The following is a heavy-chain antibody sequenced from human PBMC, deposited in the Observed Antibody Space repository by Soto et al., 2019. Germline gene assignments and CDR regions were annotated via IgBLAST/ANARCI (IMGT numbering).Heavy chain of an antibody. J-gene: IGHJ4*02. V-gene: IGHV1-18*01. CDR1: GYSFTNYG. CDR2: ISAYNGDT. Sequence: ASVKVSCKTSGYSFTNYGVSWARQAPGQGLEWMGWISAYNGDTGYAQRFQGRVTMTTDTSTGTAYMEVRSLRSDDTAVYYCARVNGYCTMTSCFDYWGQGTLVTVSS. CDR3: ARVNGYCTMTSCFDY. D-gene: IGHD2-2*03.